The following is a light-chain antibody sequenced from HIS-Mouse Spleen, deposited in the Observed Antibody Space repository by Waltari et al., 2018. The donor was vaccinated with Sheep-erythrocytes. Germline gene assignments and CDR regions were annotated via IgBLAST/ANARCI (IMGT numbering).Light chain of an antibody. Sequence: EIVLTQSPATLSLSLGERATLSCRASQSVSSYLAWYQQKPGQAPRLLIYDASTRATGIPAKFSGSGSGTDLTLTIGSLEPEDFAVYYGQQRSNWYTVGQGTKLEIK. V-gene: IGKV3-11*01. CDR3: QQRSNWYT. CDR2: DAS. J-gene: IGKJ2*01. CDR1: QSVSSY.